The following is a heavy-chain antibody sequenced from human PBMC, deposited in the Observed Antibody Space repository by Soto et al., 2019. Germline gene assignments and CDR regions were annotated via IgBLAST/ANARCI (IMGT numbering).Heavy chain of an antibody. J-gene: IGHJ4*02. D-gene: IGHD3-9*01. CDR2: IIPILGIA. Sequence: SVKVSCKASGGTFSSYTISWVRQAPGQGLEWMGRIIPILGIANCAQKFQGRVTITADKSTSTAYMELSSLRSEDTAVYYCASNTHYDILTGPRYYFDYWGQGTLVTVSS. CDR3: ASNTHYDILTGPRYYFDY. CDR1: GGTFSSYT. V-gene: IGHV1-69*02.